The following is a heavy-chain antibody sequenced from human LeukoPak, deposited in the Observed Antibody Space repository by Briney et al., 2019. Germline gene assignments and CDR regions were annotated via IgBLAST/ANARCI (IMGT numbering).Heavy chain of an antibody. J-gene: IGHJ5*02. CDR2: ISVYNGNT. D-gene: IGHD3-3*01. CDR1: GYTFTSYG. CDR3: ARGDLGYNWFDP. V-gene: IGHV1-18*01. Sequence: ASVKVPCKASGYTFTSYGISWVRQAPGQGLEWMGWISVYNGNTNYAQKFQGRVTMTTDTSTSTAYMELRSLRSDDTAVYYCARGDLGYNWFDPWGQGTLVTVSS.